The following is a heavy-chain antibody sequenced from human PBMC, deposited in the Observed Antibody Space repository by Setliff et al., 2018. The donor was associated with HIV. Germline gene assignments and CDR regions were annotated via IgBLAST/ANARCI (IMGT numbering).Heavy chain of an antibody. V-gene: IGHV1-69*05. Sequence: SVKVSCKGSGDTFTTYVVSWVRQAPGQGLEWMGGRSPIFSTTNYAQKFQGRVTITTDEPTSRAYMELSSLRSEDTAVYYCAITSRGYSLQRGGAFDIWGQGTLVTVSS. J-gene: IGHJ3*02. CDR2: RSPIFSTT. CDR1: GDTFTTYV. CDR3: AITSRGYSLQRGGAFDI. D-gene: IGHD3-22*01.